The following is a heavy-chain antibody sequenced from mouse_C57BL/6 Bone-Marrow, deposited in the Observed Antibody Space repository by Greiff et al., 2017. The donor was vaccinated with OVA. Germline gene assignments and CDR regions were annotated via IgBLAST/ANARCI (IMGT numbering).Heavy chain of an antibody. Sequence: VQLQQSGAELVKPGASVKMSCKASGYTFTSYWITWVKQRPGQGLEWIGDIYPGSGSTNYNEKFKSKATLTVDTSSSTAYMQLSSLTSEDSAVYDCARGGWITTVGDYFDYWGQGTTLTVSS. V-gene: IGHV1-55*01. CDR1: GYTFTSYW. J-gene: IGHJ2*01. CDR2: IYPGSGST. D-gene: IGHD1-1*01. CDR3: ARGGWITTVGDYFDY.